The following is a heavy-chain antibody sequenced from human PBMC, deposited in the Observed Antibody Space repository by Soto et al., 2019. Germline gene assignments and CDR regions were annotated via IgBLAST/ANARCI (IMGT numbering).Heavy chain of an antibody. CDR2: INPGNGNT. CDR3: ARAVARGVKTIYYYYGMDV. J-gene: IGHJ6*02. CDR1: GYTFSNFA. Sequence: ASVKVSCKASGYTFSNFAMHWVRQAPGQRLEWMGWINPGNGNTKYSQTFQGRVTITRDTSASTAYMELSSLRSEDTAVYYCARAVARGVKTIYYYYGMDVWGQGITVTVAS. D-gene: IGHD3-10*01. V-gene: IGHV1-3*01.